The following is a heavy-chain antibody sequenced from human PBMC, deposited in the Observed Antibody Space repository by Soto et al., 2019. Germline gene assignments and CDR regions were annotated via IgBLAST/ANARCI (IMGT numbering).Heavy chain of an antibody. Sequence: SETLSLTCTVSGGSVSSGSYYWSWIRQPPGKGLEWIGYIYYTESTNYNPSLKSRLSISVDMSASQFSLKLSSVTVADTAVYYCARSDSSGKTRYYFDHWGQGTLVTVSS. D-gene: IGHD3-22*01. V-gene: IGHV4-31*03. J-gene: IGHJ4*02. CDR3: ARSDSSGKTRYYFDH. CDR1: GGSVSSGSYY. CDR2: IYYTEST.